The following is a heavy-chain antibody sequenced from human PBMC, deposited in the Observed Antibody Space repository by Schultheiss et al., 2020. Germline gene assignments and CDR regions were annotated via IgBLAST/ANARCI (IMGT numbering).Heavy chain of an antibody. V-gene: IGHV4-61*02. CDR1: GGSISSGSYY. CDR2: IYTSGST. J-gene: IGHJ6*02. Sequence: SQTLSLTCTVSGGSISSGSYYWSWIRQPAGKGLEWIGRIYTSGSTNYNPSLKSRVTISVDTSKNQFSLNLSSVTAADTAMYFCARAGGTGRENLYFYGMDVWGQGTTVTVSS. D-gene: IGHD4-23*01. CDR3: ARAGGTGRENLYFYGMDV.